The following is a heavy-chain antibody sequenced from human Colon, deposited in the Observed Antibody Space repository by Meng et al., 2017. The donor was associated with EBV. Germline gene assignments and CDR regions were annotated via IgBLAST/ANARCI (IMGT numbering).Heavy chain of an antibody. D-gene: IGHD4-17*01. J-gene: IGHJ5*02. CDR2: IYYSGST. CDR1: GGSISRGDYY. CDR3: ARDRKHYGERGWFDP. V-gene: IGHV4-30-4*01. Sequence: LHDSGPGLVQPSQTLSLTCTVSGGSISRGDYYWSWIRQPPGKGLEWIGYIYYSGSTYSNASLKSRVTISIDRSKNQFSLKLSSVTAADTAVYYCARDRKHYGERGWFDPWGQGTLVTVSS.